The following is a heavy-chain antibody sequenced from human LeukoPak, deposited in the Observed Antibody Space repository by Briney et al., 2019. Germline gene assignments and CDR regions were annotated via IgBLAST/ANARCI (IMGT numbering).Heavy chain of an antibody. V-gene: IGHV3-33*01. CDR1: GCIFSAYG. CDR3: GSDNRYTGNYLDAFHI. CDR2: IWYDGSSK. J-gene: IGHJ3*02. D-gene: IGHD3-16*02. Sequence: EPGGSLRLSCAASGCIFSAYGMHWVRQAPGKGLEWLAVIWYDGSSKYYADSVKGRFTISRDNSKNTVYMQMNNLRVNDTAVYFCGSDNRYTGNYLDAFHIWGEGTLVTVS.